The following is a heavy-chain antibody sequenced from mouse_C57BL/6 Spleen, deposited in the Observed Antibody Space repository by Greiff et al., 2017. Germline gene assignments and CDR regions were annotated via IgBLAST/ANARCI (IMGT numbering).Heavy chain of an antibody. J-gene: IGHJ1*03. D-gene: IGHD1-1*01. CDR3: ARDRDYGSSDWYFYV. CDR2: ISDGGSYT. Sequence: EVKVVESGGGLVKPGGSLKLSCAASGFTFSSYAMSWVRQTPEKRLEWVATISDGGSYTYYPDNVKGRFTISRDNAKNNLYLQMSHLKSEDTAMYYCARDRDYGSSDWYFYVWGTGTTVTVSS. V-gene: IGHV5-4*01. CDR1: GFTFSSYA.